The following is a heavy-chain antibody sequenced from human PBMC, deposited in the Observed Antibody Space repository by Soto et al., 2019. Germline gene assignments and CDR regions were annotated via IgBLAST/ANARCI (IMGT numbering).Heavy chain of an antibody. CDR1: GDSVSSNSAS. V-gene: IGHV6-1*01. CDR3: AITLRRHGVKYFVY. D-gene: IGHD3-10*01. Sequence: SQTLSLTCAISGDSVSSNSASWNWIRLSPSRGLEWLGGTYYRSKWFNDHAVSVKSRITINPDTSKNQFSLQLNSLTPEDTAVYYCAITLRRHGVKYFVYWGQGTLVTVST. J-gene: IGHJ4*02. CDR2: TYYRSKWFN.